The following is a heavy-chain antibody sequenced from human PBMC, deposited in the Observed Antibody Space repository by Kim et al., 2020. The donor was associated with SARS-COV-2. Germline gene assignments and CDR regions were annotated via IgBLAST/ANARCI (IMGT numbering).Heavy chain of an antibody. CDR3: AKDGCWVVVAATCGMDV. J-gene: IGHJ6*02. CDR1: GFTFSSYA. V-gene: IGHV3-23*01. Sequence: GGSLRLSCAASGFTFSSYAMSWVRQAPGKGLEWVSAISGSGGSTYYADSVKGRFTISRDNSKNTLYLQMNSLRAEDTAVYYCAKDGCWVVVAATCGMDVWGHGTTVTLSS. CDR2: ISGSGGST. D-gene: IGHD2-15*01.